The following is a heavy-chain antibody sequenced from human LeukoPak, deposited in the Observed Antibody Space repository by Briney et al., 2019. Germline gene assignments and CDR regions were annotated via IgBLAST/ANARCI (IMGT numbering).Heavy chain of an antibody. CDR1: GGSISSYY. CDR2: IYYSGST. D-gene: IGHD1-26*01. Sequence: RSSETLSLTCTVSGGSISSYYWSWIRQPPGKGLEWIGSIYYSGSTYYNPSLKSRVTISVDTSKNQFSLKLSSVTAADTAVYYCARHSPVGIFYFDYWGQGTLVTVSS. J-gene: IGHJ4*02. CDR3: ARHSPVGIFYFDY. V-gene: IGHV4-39*01.